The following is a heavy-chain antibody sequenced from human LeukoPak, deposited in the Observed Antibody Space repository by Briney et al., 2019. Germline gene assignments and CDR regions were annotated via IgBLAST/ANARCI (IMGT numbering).Heavy chain of an antibody. CDR2: IYYTGST. V-gene: IGHV4-38-2*02. D-gene: IGHD3-22*01. CDR3: AREIRKLYDSSGYPDY. J-gene: IGHJ4*02. Sequence: PSETLSLTCAVSGYSISSGYYWGWIRQPPGKGLEWIGFIYYTGSTYYNPSLKSRVTMSVDTSKNQFSLKLNSVTAADTAVYFCAREIRKLYDSSGYPDYWGQGTLVTVSS. CDR1: GYSISSGYY.